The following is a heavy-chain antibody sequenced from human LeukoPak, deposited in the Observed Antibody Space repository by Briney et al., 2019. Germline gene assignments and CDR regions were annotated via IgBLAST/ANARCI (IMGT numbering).Heavy chain of an antibody. J-gene: IGHJ4*02. V-gene: IGHV3-23*01. Sequence: PGGSLRLSCAASGFTFSSYAMSWVRQAPGKGLEWVSAISGSGGSTYYADSVKGRFTISRDNSKNTLYLQMNSLRAEDTAVYYCARDKAYGYNSADYWGQGTLVTVSS. D-gene: IGHD5-24*01. CDR2: ISGSGGST. CDR1: GFTFSSYA. CDR3: ARDKAYGYNSADY.